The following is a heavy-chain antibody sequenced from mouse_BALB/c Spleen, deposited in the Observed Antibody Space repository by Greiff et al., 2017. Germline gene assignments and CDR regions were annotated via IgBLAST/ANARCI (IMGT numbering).Heavy chain of an antibody. D-gene: IGHD1-2*01. CDR1: GYTFTSYW. CDR3: AVYYGYLYYAMDY. CDR2: INPSTGYT. V-gene: IGHV1-7*01. Sequence: VQLQQSGAELAKPGASVKMSCKASGYTFTSYWMHWVKQRPGQGLEWIGYINPSTGYTEYNQKFKDKVTLTADKSSSTAYMQLSSLTSEDSAVYYCAVYYGYLYYAMDYWGQGTSVTVSS. J-gene: IGHJ4*01.